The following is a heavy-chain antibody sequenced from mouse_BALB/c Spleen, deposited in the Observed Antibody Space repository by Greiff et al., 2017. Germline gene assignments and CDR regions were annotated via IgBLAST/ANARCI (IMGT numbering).Heavy chain of an antibody. Sequence: VQLKQSGPELVKPGASVKISCKASGYTFTDYNMHWVKQSHGKSLEWIGYIYPYNGGTGYNQKFKSKATLTVDNSSSTAYMELRSLTSEDSAVYYCARSPKYYGSSYDAMDYWGQGTSVTVSS. CDR2: IYPYNGGT. D-gene: IGHD1-1*01. J-gene: IGHJ4*01. CDR3: ARSPKYYGSSYDAMDY. CDR1: GYTFTDYN. V-gene: IGHV1S29*02.